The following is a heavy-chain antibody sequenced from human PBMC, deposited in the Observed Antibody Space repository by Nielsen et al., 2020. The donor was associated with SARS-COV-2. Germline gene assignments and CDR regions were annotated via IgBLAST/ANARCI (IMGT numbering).Heavy chain of an antibody. CDR3: ARDRHYTIPFDY. V-gene: IGHV3-11*06. Sequence: GESLKISCTASGFKFSDYYMSWVRQAPGKGLEWIGYISISTTSTDYADSVKGRFTVSRDNAKNTVYLQMNNLGAEDTAVYYCARDRHYTIPFDYWGQGALVTVSA. J-gene: IGHJ4*02. CDR2: ISISTTST. D-gene: IGHD4-11*01. CDR1: GFKFSDYY.